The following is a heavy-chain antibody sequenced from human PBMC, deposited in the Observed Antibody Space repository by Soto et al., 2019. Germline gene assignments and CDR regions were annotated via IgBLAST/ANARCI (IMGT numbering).Heavy chain of an antibody. D-gene: IGHD2-21*01. Sequence: QLQLLESGPGLVKASETLSLTCNVSGGSISTSRSYWAWICQPPGKGLEWLANIFYSGSTYYNPSLASRVTVSVDTSKNEFSLKLRSVTAADTAVYYCARQPTTGDTDLWFDPWGQGTLVTVSS. CDR3: ARQPTTGDTDLWFDP. V-gene: IGHV4-39*01. CDR2: IFYSGST. CDR1: GGSISTSRSY. J-gene: IGHJ5*02.